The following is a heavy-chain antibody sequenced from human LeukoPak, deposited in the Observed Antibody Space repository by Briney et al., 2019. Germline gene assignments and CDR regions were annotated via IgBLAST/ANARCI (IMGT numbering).Heavy chain of an antibody. CDR2: VYYRGST. CDR3: ARGPVEELLHNWFDP. CDR1: GGSISSRSYY. J-gene: IGHJ5*02. Sequence: SETLSLTCTVSGGSISSRSYYWGWIRQPPGKGLEWIGTVYYRGSTYYSPSLKSRVTISVDTSKNQFSLKLSSVTAADTAVYYCARGPVEELLHNWFDPWGQGTLVTVSP. D-gene: IGHD2-15*01. V-gene: IGHV4-39*01.